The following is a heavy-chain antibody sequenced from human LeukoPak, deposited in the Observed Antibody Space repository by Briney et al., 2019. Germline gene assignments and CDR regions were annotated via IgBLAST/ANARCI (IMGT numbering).Heavy chain of an antibody. Sequence: PGESLKISCKGSGYSFTSYWIGWVRQMPGKGLEWMGIIYPGDSDTRYSPSFQGQVTISADKSINTAYLQFSSLKASDAAMYYCARQDGSGWYYFDYWGQGTLVTVSS. J-gene: IGHJ4*02. D-gene: IGHD6-13*01. CDR1: GYSFTSYW. V-gene: IGHV5-51*01. CDR3: ARQDGSGWYYFDY. CDR2: IYPGDSDT.